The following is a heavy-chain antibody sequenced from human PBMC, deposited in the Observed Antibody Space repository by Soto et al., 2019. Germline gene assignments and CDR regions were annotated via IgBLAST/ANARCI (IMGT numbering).Heavy chain of an antibody. CDR1: GGTLSRYR. V-gene: IGHV1-69*13. CDR3: VRDSGAKLSSS. J-gene: IGHJ4*02. Sequence: SVKVSSKASGGTLSRYRFNWVRQAPGQGLEWMGGIDPIYRTADHPVDFQDRVTITADGSARAVYLEVRSLKPRDTAGYCCVRDSGAKLSSSWGQGTLVAVSS. D-gene: IGHD6-13*01. CDR2: IDPIYRTA.